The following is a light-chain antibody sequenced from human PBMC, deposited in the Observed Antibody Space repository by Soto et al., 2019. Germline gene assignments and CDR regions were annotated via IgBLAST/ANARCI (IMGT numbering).Light chain of an antibody. CDR3: MQVARWPYT. V-gene: IGKV2-30*01. CDR2: RVS. Sequence: IVLTQSPLSLPVTLGQPASISCRSSESPVITDGDTLLNWFQQRPGQSPRRLIYRVSNRDFGVPDKFSGSGSGTEFTLKISSVEAEDVAIYYCMQVARWPYTFGQGTKLEI. J-gene: IGKJ2*01. CDR1: ESPVITDGDTL.